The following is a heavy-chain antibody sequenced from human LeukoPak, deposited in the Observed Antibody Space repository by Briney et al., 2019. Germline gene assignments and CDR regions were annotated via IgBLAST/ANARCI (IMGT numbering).Heavy chain of an antibody. CDR2: IKSKTDGGTT. J-gene: IGHJ4*02. Sequence: PGRSLRLSCAASGFTFGDYAMSWVRQAPGKGLEWVGRIKSKTDGGTTDYAAPVKGRFTISRDDSENTLYLQMNSLKTEDTAVYYCARIYKLAYFDYWGQGTLVSVSS. D-gene: IGHD5-24*01. V-gene: IGHV3-15*01. CDR1: GFTFGDYA. CDR3: ARIYKLAYFDY.